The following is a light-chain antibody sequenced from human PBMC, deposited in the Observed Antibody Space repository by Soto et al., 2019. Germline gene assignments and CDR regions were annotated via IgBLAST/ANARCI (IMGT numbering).Light chain of an antibody. J-gene: IGLJ2*01. Sequence: SYELTQPPSVSVSPGQTASITCSGDKLGEKYACWYQQKPGQSPVLVIYQDTKRPSGIPERFSGSNSGNTATLTISGTQAMDEADYYCQAWDSSFVVFCGGTQLTVL. CDR1: KLGEKY. CDR2: QDT. CDR3: QAWDSSFVV. V-gene: IGLV3-1*01.